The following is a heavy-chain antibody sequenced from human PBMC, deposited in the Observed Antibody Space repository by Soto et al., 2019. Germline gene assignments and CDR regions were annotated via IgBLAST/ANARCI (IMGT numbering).Heavy chain of an antibody. V-gene: IGHV4-4*07. D-gene: IGHD3-3*01. CDR3: TWDSFGVVNHY. Sequence: PSETLSLGRNVSGDAISGYYLSWLRQPAVKGREWIGSIYPGGSTNYNPSLKSRVTMSGDTSKNHFALRLSSVTSADTAVYYCTWDSFGVVNHYWGQGTLVTVS. CDR1: GDAISGYY. CDR2: IYPGGST. J-gene: IGHJ4*02.